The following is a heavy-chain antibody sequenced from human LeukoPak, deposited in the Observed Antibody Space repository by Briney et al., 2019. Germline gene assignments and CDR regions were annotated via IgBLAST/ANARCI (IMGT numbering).Heavy chain of an antibody. J-gene: IGHJ6*03. Sequence: SETLSLTCTVSGGSISSSSYSWGWIRQPPGKGLEWIGSISSYSGSTYYNPSLKSRVTISVDTSKNQFSLKLSSVTAADTAVYYCARTGGKVIYYYMDVWGKGTTVTVSS. D-gene: IGHD3-16*01. V-gene: IGHV4-39*07. CDR1: GGSISSSSYS. CDR3: ARTGGKVIYYYMDV. CDR2: ISSYSGST.